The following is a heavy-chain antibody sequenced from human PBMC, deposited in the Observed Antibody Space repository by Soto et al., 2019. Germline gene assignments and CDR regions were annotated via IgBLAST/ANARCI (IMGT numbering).Heavy chain of an antibody. V-gene: IGHV4-34*01. Sequence: SETLSLTCAVYGGSFSGYYWSWIRQPPGKGLEWIGEINHSGSTNYNPSLKSRVTISVDTSKNQFSLKLSSVTAADTAVYYCARAPIVVVVAATPYYYGMDVWGQGTTVTVS. CDR1: GGSFSGYY. CDR3: ARAPIVVVVAATPYYYGMDV. D-gene: IGHD2-15*01. J-gene: IGHJ6*02. CDR2: INHSGST.